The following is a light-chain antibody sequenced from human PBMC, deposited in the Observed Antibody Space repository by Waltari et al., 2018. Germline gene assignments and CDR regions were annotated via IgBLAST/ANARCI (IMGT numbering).Light chain of an antibody. CDR1: QSVTWY. CDR3: QQRRNWPLT. J-gene: IGKJ4*01. CDR2: DTS. V-gene: IGKV3-11*01. Sequence: EIVLTQSPATLSLSPGERATLSYRASQSVTWYLAWYQQRPGQAPRLLIFDTSNRATGIPARFSGSGSETDFTLTISSLEPDDSAVYYCQQRRNWPLTFGGGTKVEIK.